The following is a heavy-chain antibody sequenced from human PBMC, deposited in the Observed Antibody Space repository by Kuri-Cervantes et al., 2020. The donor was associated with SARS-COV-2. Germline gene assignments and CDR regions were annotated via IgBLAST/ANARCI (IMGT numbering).Heavy chain of an antibody. Sequence: SETLSLTCTVSGGSISSYYWSWIRQPPGKGLEWIGYIYYSGSTNYNPSLKSRVTISVDTSKNQFSLKLSSVTAADTAVYYCALRIVATIGFDYWGQGILVTVSS. V-gene: IGHV4-59*12. J-gene: IGHJ4*02. CDR3: ALRIVATIGFDY. CDR1: GGSISSYY. D-gene: IGHD5-12*01. CDR2: IYYSGST.